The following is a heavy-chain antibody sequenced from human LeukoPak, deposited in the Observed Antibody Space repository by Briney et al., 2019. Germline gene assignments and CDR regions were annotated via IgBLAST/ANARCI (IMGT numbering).Heavy chain of an antibody. CDR3: ARVVHGGAFDI. Sequence: PGGSLRLSCAVSGFTVTNDYMNWVRQAPGKGLEWVSYISYGSGTTYYADSVKGRFTISRDIAENSLYLLMNSLRAEDTATYYRARVVHGGAFDIWGQGTMATVSS. J-gene: IGHJ3*02. CDR2: ISYGSGTT. D-gene: IGHD2-2*01. CDR1: GFTVTNDY. V-gene: IGHV3-48*04.